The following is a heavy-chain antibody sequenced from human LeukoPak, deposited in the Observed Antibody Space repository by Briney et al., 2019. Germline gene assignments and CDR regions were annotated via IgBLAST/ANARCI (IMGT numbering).Heavy chain of an antibody. CDR3: ARDLGSDFWSGHDAFDI. D-gene: IGHD3-3*01. CDR1: GGSISSYY. J-gene: IGHJ3*02. Sequence: SETLSLTCTVSGGSISSYYWSWIRQPAGKGLEWIGRIYTSGSTNYNPSLKSRVTMSVDTSKNQFSLKLSSVTAADTAVYYCARDLGSDFWSGHDAFDIWSQGTMVTVSS. V-gene: IGHV4-4*07. CDR2: IYTSGST.